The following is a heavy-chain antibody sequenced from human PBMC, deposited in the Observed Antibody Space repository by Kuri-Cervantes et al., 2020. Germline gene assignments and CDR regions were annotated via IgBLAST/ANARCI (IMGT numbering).Heavy chain of an antibody. V-gene: IGHV3-23*01. Sequence: GGSLRLSCAVSGFTFSSYAMSWVRQAPGKGLEWVSAISGSGGSTYYADSVKGRFTISRDNSKNTLYLQMNSLRAEDTAVYYCARSPNDYGDYYYYYGMDVWGQGTTVTVSS. CDR2: ISGSGGST. J-gene: IGHJ6*02. CDR1: GFTFSSYA. CDR3: ARSPNDYGDYYYYYGMDV. D-gene: IGHD4-17*01.